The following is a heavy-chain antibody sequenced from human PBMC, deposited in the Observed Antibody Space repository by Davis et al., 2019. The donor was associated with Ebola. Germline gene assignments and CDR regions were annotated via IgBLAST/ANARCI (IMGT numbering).Heavy chain of an antibody. CDR1: GLSLGEVS. Sequence: ASVKVSCKVSGLSLGEVSVHWVRQSPGRGLEWMGGFEPENAETVYAQRFQGRVTMTRDTSTSTVYMELSSLRSEDTAVYYCAREDIVVVVAATRVSYYYGMDVWGKGTTVTVSS. CDR2: FEPENAET. J-gene: IGHJ6*04. D-gene: IGHD2-15*01. CDR3: AREDIVVVVAATRVSYYYGMDV. V-gene: IGHV1-24*01.